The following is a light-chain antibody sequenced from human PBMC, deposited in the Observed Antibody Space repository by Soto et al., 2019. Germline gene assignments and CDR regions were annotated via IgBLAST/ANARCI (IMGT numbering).Light chain of an antibody. CDR2: VAS. Sequence: DIQMTQSPSSLSTSVGDKVTITCRASQSISKYLNWYQQKPGKAPKLLISVASSLQSEVPSRFSGDGSETGFTLSISSLQPEDSATYYCQQSFTTPFTFGPGTKVDVK. J-gene: IGKJ3*01. CDR3: QQSFTTPFT. V-gene: IGKV1-39*01. CDR1: QSISKY.